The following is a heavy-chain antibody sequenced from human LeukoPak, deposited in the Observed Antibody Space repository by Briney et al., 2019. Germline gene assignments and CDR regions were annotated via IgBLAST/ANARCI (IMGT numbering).Heavy chain of an antibody. CDR2: ISVSATAT. CDR3: VKEGGFRIPFDY. V-gene: IGHV3-23*01. D-gene: IGHD2-15*01. J-gene: IGHJ4*02. Sequence: GGSLRLSCAASGFSFSSYGMAWVRQAPGQGLEWVAVISVSATATNYAVSVEGRFTISRDDSKNTLYLQMNSLRVEDTAAYYCVKEGGFRIPFDYWGQGTLVTVSS. CDR1: GFSFSSYG.